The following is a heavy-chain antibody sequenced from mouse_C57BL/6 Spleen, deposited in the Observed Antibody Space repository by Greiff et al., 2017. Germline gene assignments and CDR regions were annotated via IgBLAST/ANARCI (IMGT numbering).Heavy chain of an antibody. V-gene: IGHV3-6*01. CDR3: AREAGYYLYYFDY. CDR2: ISYDGSN. J-gene: IGHJ2*01. Sequence: EVKLMESGPGLVKPSQSLSLTCSVTGYSITSGYYWNWIRQFPGNKLEWMGYISYDGSNNYNPSLKNRISITRDTSKNQFFLKLNSVTTEDTATYYCAREAGYYLYYFDYWGQGTTLTVSS. D-gene: IGHD2-3*01. CDR1: GYSITSGYY.